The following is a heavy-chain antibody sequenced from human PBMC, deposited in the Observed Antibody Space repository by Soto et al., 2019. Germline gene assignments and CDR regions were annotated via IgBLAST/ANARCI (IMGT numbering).Heavy chain of an antibody. D-gene: IGHD5-18*01. CDR3: VKGHSGFNYGSPTDAFDI. J-gene: IGHJ3*02. CDR1: GFSFNENA. Sequence: EAQLVESGGGLVQPGRSLRLSCEASGFSFNENAMHWVRQAPGKGLEWVSGINWNSDKIGYADSVKGRFTISRDNAENCLALEMNSLRPEDTASYFCVKGHSGFNYGSPTDAFDIWGRGTMVIVSS. CDR2: INWNSDKI. V-gene: IGHV3-9*01.